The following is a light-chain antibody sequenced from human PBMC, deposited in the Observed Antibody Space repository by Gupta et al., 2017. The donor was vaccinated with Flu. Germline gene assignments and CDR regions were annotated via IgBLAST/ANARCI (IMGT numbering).Light chain of an antibody. CDR1: QSISSY. V-gene: IGKV1-39*01. CDR2: AAS. CDR3: QQSYSTVFT. J-gene: IGKJ3*01. Sequence: DNQMTQSPSSLSASVGDRVTITCRASQSISSYLNWYQQKPGKAPKLLIYAASSLQSGVPSRFSGSGSGTDFTLTISSLQPEDFATYYCQQSYSTVFTFGPGTKVDIK.